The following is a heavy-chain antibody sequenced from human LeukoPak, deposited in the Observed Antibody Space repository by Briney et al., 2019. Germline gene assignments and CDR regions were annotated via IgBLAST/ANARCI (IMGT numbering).Heavy chain of an antibody. V-gene: IGHV4-59*08. CDR3: ARLMNKATADF. CDR2: IYYSGGP. D-gene: IGHD2/OR15-2a*01. J-gene: IGHJ4*02. CDR1: GRSITSYY. Sequence: PWATLSLTCTVSGRSITSYYWSWIPQPPGKGLEWIRYIYYSGGPTQHPSLKSRITRSVDMSKHQFSLKLTSVTAADTAVYYCARLMNKATADFWGQGTLVTVSS.